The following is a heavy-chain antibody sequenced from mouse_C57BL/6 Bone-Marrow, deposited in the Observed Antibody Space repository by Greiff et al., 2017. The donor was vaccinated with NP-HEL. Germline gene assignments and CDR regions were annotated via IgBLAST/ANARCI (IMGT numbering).Heavy chain of an antibody. CDR1: GFTFSSYG. J-gene: IGHJ1*03. CDR2: ISSGGSYT. V-gene: IGHV5-6*01. CDR3: ARLFYSNSYWYFDV. D-gene: IGHD2-5*01. Sequence: EVQGVESGGDLVKPGGSLKLSCAASGFTFSSYGMSWVRQTPDKRLEWVATISSGGSYTYYPDSVKGRFTISRDNAKNTLYLQMSSLKSEDTAMYYCARLFYSNSYWYFDVWGTGTTVTVSS.